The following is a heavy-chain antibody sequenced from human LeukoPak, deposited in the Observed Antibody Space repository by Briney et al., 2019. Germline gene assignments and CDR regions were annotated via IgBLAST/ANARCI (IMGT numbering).Heavy chain of an antibody. D-gene: IGHD3-16*02. J-gene: IGHJ5*02. Sequence: ASVKVSCKASGYTFTGYYMHWVRQAPGQGLEWMGWINPNSGGTNYAQKFQGRVTMTRDTSISTAYMELSRLRSDDTAVYYCARTYYDYVWGSYRFHWFDTWGQGTLVTVSS. CDR3: ARTYYDYVWGSYRFHWFDT. CDR1: GYTFTGYY. V-gene: IGHV1-2*02. CDR2: INPNSGGT.